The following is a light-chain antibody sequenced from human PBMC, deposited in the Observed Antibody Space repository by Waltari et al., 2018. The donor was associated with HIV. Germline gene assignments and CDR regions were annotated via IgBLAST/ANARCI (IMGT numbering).Light chain of an antibody. V-gene: IGLV2-23*02. Sequence: QSALTQPASVSGSPGQSITISCTGTTTDVGSYNLVPWYQQHPGKAPKLIIYEVHKRPSGVSKRFSGSKSGNTASLTISGLQAEDGAYYFCCSAAGISTSLVIFGGGTKLTVL. CDR3: CSAAGISTSLVI. CDR2: EVH. CDR1: TTDVGSYNL. J-gene: IGLJ2*01.